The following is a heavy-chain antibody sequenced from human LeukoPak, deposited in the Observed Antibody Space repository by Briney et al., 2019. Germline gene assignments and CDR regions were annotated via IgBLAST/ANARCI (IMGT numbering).Heavy chain of an antibody. CDR1: DGSISSSNYY. J-gene: IGHJ4*02. CDR2: IFYTGNT. V-gene: IGHV4-39*01. CDR3: AGSGIAVAGGDY. D-gene: IGHD6-19*01. Sequence: TSSETLSLTCTVSDGSISSSNYYWAWIRQPPGKGLEWIANIFYTGNTYYNPSLKSRVTISIDTSKNQFSLRLNSVTAADTAVYYCAGSGIAVAGGDYWGQGTLVTVSS.